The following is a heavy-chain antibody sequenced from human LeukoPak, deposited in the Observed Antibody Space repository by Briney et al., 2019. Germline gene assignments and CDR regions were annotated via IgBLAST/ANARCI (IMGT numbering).Heavy chain of an antibody. CDR1: GYIFTELS. CDR2: FNPEDGET. J-gene: IGHJ4*02. Sequence: ASVKVSCKVSGYIFTELSMHWVRQAPGKGLVWMGGFNPEDGETFYAQKFQGRVTMTEDTSTDTAYMELSSLSYDDTAVYYCATDASGDYLNHWGQGTLVTVSS. CDR3: ATDASGDYLNH. V-gene: IGHV1-24*01. D-gene: IGHD4-17*01.